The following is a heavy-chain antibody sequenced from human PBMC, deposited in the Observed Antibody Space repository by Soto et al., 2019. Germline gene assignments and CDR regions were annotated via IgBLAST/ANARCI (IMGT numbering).Heavy chain of an antibody. J-gene: IGHJ4*02. V-gene: IGHV1-8*01. Sequence: QVQLVQSGAEVRKPGASVKVSCEASGYTFTSYDIYWVRQATGQGLEWMGWMNPSTGNSGYAQKFQGRVTMTSDTSTSTAHIDLSSLGAEDTSVYDCARRSEPNGWNGFGADKYYFDFWGQGTLVTVSS. CDR3: ARRSEPNGWNGFGADKYYFDF. D-gene: IGHD1-1*01. CDR2: MNPSTGNS. CDR1: GYTFTSYD.